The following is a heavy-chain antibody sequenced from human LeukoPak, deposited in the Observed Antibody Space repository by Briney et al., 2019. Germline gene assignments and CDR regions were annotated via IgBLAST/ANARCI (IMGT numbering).Heavy chain of an antibody. Sequence: GGSLRLSCAASGFTFSSYAMSWVRQAPGKGLEWVSAISGSGGSTYYADSVKGRFTISRDNSKNTLYLQMNSLRAEDTAVYYCAKFSIVVVTATPPPGAFDIWGQGTMVTVSS. V-gene: IGHV3-23*01. D-gene: IGHD2-21*02. CDR2: ISGSGGST. J-gene: IGHJ3*02. CDR3: AKFSIVVVTATPPPGAFDI. CDR1: GFTFSSYA.